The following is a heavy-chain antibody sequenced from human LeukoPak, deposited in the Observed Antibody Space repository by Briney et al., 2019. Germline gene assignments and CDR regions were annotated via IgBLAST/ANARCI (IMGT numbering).Heavy chain of an antibody. CDR3: ARTSRYYDSSGYYHYYFDY. V-gene: IGHV3-20*01. Sequence: GGSLRLSCAASGFTFDDYGMSWVRQAPGKGLEWVSGIKWNGGSTSYADSVKGRFTISRDNAKNSLYLQMKSLRAEDTALYHCARTSRYYDSSGYYHYYFDYWGQGTLVTVSS. J-gene: IGHJ4*02. CDR2: IKWNGGST. CDR1: GFTFDDYG. D-gene: IGHD3-22*01.